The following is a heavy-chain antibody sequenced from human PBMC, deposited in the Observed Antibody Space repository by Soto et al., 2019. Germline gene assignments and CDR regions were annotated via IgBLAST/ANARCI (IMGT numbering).Heavy chain of an antibody. Sequence: GGSLRLSCAASGFTFSSYAMSWVRQAPGKGLEWVALISHDGSNKFYADSVKGRFTFSRDNYKNTLYLQMNSLRAEDTAVYYCEKDRTVKGRSGSLSSWGQGTLVTVYS. CDR2: ISHDGSNK. J-gene: IGHJ5*02. V-gene: IGHV3-30*18. D-gene: IGHD1-26*01. CDR1: GFTFSSYA. CDR3: EKDRTVKGRSGSLSS.